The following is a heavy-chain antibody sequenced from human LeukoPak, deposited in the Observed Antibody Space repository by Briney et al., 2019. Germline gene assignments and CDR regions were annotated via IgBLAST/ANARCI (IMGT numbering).Heavy chain of an antibody. Sequence: ASVKVSCKASGYTFTGYYMHWVRQAPGQGLEWMGWINPNSGGTDYAQKFQGRVTMTRDTSISTAYMELSRLRSDDTAVYYCARGSDDFWSGYSPSYWGQGTLVTVSS. CDR1: GYTFTGYY. J-gene: IGHJ4*02. CDR2: INPNSGGT. D-gene: IGHD3-3*01. CDR3: ARGSDDFWSGYSPSY. V-gene: IGHV1-2*02.